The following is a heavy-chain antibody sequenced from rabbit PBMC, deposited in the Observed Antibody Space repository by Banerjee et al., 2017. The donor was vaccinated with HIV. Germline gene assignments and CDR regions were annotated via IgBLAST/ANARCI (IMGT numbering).Heavy chain of an antibody. CDR1: GFDFSSYG. J-gene: IGHJ4*01. CDR2: IDPVFGST. V-gene: IGHV1S47*01. CDR3: VRSSSGQVINL. Sequence: QEQLVESGGGLVQPGGSLTLSCNASGFDFSSYGVSWVRQAPGKGLEWIGYIDPVFGSTYYASWVNGRFTISSHNAQNTLYLQLNSLTAADTATYFCVRSSSGQVINLWGPGTLVTVS. D-gene: IGHD1-1*01.